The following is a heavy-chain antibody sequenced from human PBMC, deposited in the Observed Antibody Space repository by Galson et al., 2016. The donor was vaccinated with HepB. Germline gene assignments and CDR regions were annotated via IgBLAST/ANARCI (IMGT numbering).Heavy chain of an antibody. CDR3: ARHTYTRGAFDY. V-gene: IGHV4-39*01. CDR1: GGSISSSSYF. Sequence: SETLSLTCTVSGGSISSSSYFWGWLRQPPGKGLKWIASINYAGSPYYNPSLKDRVTISVDTSKNQFSLKVSSVTAADTAVYYCARHTYTRGAFDYWGQGRLVTVSS. D-gene: IGHD2-2*02. CDR2: INYAGSP. J-gene: IGHJ4*02.